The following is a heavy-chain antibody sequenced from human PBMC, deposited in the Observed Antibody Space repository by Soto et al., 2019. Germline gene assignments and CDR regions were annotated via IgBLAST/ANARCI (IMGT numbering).Heavy chain of an antibody. CDR3: AKERSPDWLLWNGVAGDFDY. D-gene: IGHD3-9*01. Sequence: GGSLRLSCAASGFTFSSYAMSWVRQAPGKGLEWVSAISGSGGSTYYADSVKGRFTISRDNSKNTLYLQMNSLRAEDTAVYYCAKERSPDWLLWNGVAGDFDYWGQGTLVTVSS. V-gene: IGHV3-23*01. J-gene: IGHJ4*02. CDR1: GFTFSSYA. CDR2: ISGSGGST.